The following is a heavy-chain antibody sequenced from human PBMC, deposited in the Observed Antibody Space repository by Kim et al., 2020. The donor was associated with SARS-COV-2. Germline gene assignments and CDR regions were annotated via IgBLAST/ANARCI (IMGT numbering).Heavy chain of an antibody. CDR3: ARQGGPIVVVPAAMPAGAIAAAGTDDY. J-gene: IGHJ4*02. Sequence: GESLKISCKGSGYSFTSYWISWVRQMPGKGLEWMGRIDPSDSYTNYSPSFQGHVTISADKSISTAYLQWSSLKASDTAMYYCARQGGPIVVVPAAMPAGAIAAAGTDDYWGQGTLVTVSS. D-gene: IGHD2-2*01. V-gene: IGHV5-10-1*01. CDR1: GYSFTSYW. CDR2: IDPSDSYT.